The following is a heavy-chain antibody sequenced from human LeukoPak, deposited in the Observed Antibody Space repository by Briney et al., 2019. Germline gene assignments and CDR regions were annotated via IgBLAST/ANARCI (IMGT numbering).Heavy chain of an antibody. Sequence: SGTLSLTCAVSGGSISSSNWWSWVRQPPGKGLEWIGYIYYSGSTNYNPSLKSRVTISVDTSKNQFSLRLSSVTAADTAVYYCARGGDSSSWSVDYWGQGTLVTVSS. CDR2: IYYSGST. J-gene: IGHJ4*02. CDR3: ARGGDSSSWSVDY. D-gene: IGHD6-13*01. CDR1: GGSISSSNW. V-gene: IGHV4-4*02.